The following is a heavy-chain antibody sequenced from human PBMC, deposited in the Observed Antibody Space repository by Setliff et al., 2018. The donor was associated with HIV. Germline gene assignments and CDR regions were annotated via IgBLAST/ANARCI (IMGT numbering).Heavy chain of an antibody. CDR2: ISGGSSYT. D-gene: IGHD3-16*01. V-gene: IGHV3-11*06. CDR3: ARDRRASQYYLDY. Sequence: RLSCAASGFSFSDYYMSWIRQAPGKGLEWVSYISGGSSYTKYADSVKGRFTISRDNAKNTLCLQLNSLRAEDTAVYYCARDRRASQYYLDYWGQGTLVTVSS. J-gene: IGHJ4*02. CDR1: GFSFSDYY.